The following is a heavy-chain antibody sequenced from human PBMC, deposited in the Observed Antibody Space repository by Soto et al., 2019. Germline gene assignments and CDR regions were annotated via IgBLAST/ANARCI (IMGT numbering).Heavy chain of an antibody. CDR1: GGTFSSYA. J-gene: IGHJ6*02. V-gene: IGHV1-69*06. CDR2: IIPIFGTA. D-gene: IGHD5-18*01. Sequence: ASVKVSCKASGGTFSSYAISWVRQAPGQGLEWMGGIIPIFGTANYAQKFQGRVTITADKSTSTAYMELSSLRSEDTAVYYCAVGWIQLWLDYYGMDVWGQGTTVTVSS. CDR3: AVGWIQLWLDYYGMDV.